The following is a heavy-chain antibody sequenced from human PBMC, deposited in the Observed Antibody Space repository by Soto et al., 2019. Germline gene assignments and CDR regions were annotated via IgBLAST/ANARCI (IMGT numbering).Heavy chain of an antibody. CDR1: GFTFSTYA. CDR2: ISSSGGST. V-gene: IGHV3-23*01. J-gene: IGHJ4*02. CDR3: VKARGLRPLDY. D-gene: IGHD4-17*01. Sequence: GGSLRLSCAASGFTFSTYAMNWVRQAPGKGLEWVSGISSSGGSTYYADSVKGRFTISRDNSKNTLYLQMNSLRAGDTAVYYCVKARGLRPLDYWGQGTLVTVSS.